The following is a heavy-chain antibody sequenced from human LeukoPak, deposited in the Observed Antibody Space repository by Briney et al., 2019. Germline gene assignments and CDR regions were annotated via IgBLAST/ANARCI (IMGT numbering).Heavy chain of an antibody. Sequence: GGSLRLSCAASGFTFSSYGMHWVRQAPGKGLEWVAFIRYDGSNKYYADSVKGRFTISRDNSKNTLYLQMNSLRAEDTAVYYCAKGTAPGYYYYYMDVWGKGTTVTVSS. CDR2: IRYDGSNK. D-gene: IGHD5-18*01. CDR3: AKGTAPGYYYYYMDV. CDR1: GFTFSSYG. J-gene: IGHJ6*03. V-gene: IGHV3-30*02.